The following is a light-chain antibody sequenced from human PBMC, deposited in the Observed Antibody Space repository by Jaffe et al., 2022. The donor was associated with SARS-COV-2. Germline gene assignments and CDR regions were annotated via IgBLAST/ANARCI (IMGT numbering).Light chain of an antibody. CDR2: DVN. CDR3: SSYTSSITLV. Sequence: QSALTQPASVSGSPGQSITISCTGTSSDVGRYKYVSWYQQHPGKAPKLMIYDVNNRPSGVSNRFSGSKSGNTASLTVSGLQAEDEADYYCSSYTSSITLVFGGGTKLTVL. V-gene: IGLV2-14*01. CDR1: SSDVGRYKY. J-gene: IGLJ3*02.